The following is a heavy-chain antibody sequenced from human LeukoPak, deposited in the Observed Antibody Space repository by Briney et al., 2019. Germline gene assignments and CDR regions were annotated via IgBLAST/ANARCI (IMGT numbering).Heavy chain of an antibody. D-gene: IGHD6-13*01. J-gene: IGHJ4*02. CDR3: ARGRKAAAFDY. CDR2: INHSGST. CDR1: GGSFSGYY. V-gene: IGHV4-34*01. Sequence: SETLSLTCAVYGGSFSGYYWSWIRQPPGKGPEWIGEINHSGSTNYNPSLKSRVTISVDTSKNQFSLKLSSVTAADTAVYYCARGRKAAAFDYWGQGTLVTVSS.